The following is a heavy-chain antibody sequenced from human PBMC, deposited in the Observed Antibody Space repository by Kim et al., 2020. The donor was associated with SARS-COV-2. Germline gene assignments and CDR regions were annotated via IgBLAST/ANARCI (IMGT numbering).Heavy chain of an antibody. CDR1: GGSISPYY. J-gene: IGHJ4*02. CDR2: VYSASGTT. Sequence: SETLSLTCAVSGGSISPYYWSWIRQLPGKGLEWVGYVYSASGTTTYNPSLESRVTISLDTSKKQISLSLSSVTAADTAVYYCARNTPGTTEDYWGQGTLVTVSS. CDR3: ARNTPGTTEDY. V-gene: IGHV4-59*01.